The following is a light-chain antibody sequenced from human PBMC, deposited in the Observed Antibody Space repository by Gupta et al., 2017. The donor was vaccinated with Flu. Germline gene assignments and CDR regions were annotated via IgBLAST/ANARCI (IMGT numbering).Light chain of an antibody. V-gene: IGKV3-11*01. CDR2: DAS. Sequence: EIVLTQSPATLSLSPGERATLFCRASQSVRTYLAWYQHKPGQAPRLLIYDASNRATGIPARFSGSGYGTDFTLTISSREPEDFAVYYCQKRSNWPPCTFGQGTMVEIK. CDR1: QSVRTY. J-gene: IGKJ2*02. CDR3: QKRSNWPPCT.